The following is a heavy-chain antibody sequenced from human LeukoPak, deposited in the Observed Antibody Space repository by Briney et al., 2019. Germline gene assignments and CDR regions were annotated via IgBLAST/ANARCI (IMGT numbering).Heavy chain of an antibody. J-gene: IGHJ4*02. CDR3: AKDQGRSTAGKDY. CDR2: ISGSGGST. V-gene: IGHV3-23*01. D-gene: IGHD3-10*01. Sequence: GGSLRLSCAASGFTFSSYAMSWVRQAPGKGREWVSAISGSGGSTYYADSVKGRFTISRDNSKNTLYLQMNSLRAEDTAVYYCAKDQGRSTAGKDYWGQGTLVTVSS. CDR1: GFTFSSYA.